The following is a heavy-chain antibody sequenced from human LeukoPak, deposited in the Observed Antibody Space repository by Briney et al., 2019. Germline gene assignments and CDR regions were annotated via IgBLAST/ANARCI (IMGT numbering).Heavy chain of an antibody. V-gene: IGHV4-34*01. Sequence: SETLSLTCAAYGGSFSGYYWSWIRQPPGKGLEWIGEINHSGSTNYNLSLKSRVTISVDTSKNQFSLKLSSVTAADTAVYYCARGYYDILTLYYFDYWGQGTLVTVSS. CDR1: GGSFSGYY. J-gene: IGHJ4*02. CDR3: ARGYYDILTLYYFDY. CDR2: INHSGST. D-gene: IGHD3-9*01.